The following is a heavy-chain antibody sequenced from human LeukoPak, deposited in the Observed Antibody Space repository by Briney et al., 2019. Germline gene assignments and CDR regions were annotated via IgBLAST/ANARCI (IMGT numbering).Heavy chain of an antibody. J-gene: IGHJ4*02. D-gene: IGHD3-22*01. CDR1: GFTFSSYW. Sequence: PGGSLRLPCAASGFTFSSYWMSWVRQAPGKGLEWVANIKQDGSEKYYVDSVKGRFTISRDNAKNTLYLQMNSLRAEDTAVYYCAKDLSYYDSSGSFDYWGQGTLVTVSS. CDR2: IKQDGSEK. CDR3: AKDLSYYDSSGSFDY. V-gene: IGHV3-7*03.